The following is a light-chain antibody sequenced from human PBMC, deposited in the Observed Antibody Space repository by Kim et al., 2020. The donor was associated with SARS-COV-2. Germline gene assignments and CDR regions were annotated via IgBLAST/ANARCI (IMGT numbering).Light chain of an antibody. J-gene: IGKJ4*01. CDR2: GAS. CDR1: QSVTTA. CDR3: QQYHDWPS. V-gene: IGKV3-15*01. Sequence: SLPPGERAPLTCRASQSVTTALAWYQQKPGQTPRLLIYGASTRATGILARFSGSGSGIEFILTISSLQSEDFAVYYCQQYHDWPSFGGGTKVDIK.